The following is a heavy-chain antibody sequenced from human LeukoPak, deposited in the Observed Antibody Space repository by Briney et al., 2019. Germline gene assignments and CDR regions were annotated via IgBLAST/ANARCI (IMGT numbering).Heavy chain of an antibody. J-gene: IGHJ4*02. Sequence: GGSLRLSCEGSAFIFSGHWMNWVRQTPGKGLEWVASIKEDGSERQYVDSVKGRFSISRDNTKGSLFLQLNGLRAEDTAVYYCARAIYDSSGSGDYWGQGTLVTVSS. D-gene: IGHD3-22*01. V-gene: IGHV3-7*03. CDR2: IKEDGSER. CDR3: ARAIYDSSGSGDY. CDR1: AFIFSGHW.